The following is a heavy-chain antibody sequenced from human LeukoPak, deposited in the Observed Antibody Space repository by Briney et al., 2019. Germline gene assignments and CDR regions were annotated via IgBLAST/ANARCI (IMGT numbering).Heavy chain of an antibody. Sequence: GGSLRLSCAASGFTFSGYSMNWVRQAPGKGLEWVSSITSSNSLYYADSVKGRFTISRDNAQNSVYLQMSSLRAEDTAVYYCARASAGNFGQWGQGTLVTVSS. CDR1: GFTFSGYS. V-gene: IGHV3-21*01. CDR3: ARASAGNFGQ. J-gene: IGHJ4*02. D-gene: IGHD4-23*01. CDR2: ITSSNSL.